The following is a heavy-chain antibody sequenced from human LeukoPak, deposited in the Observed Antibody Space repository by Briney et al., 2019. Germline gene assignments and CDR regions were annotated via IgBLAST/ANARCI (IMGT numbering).Heavy chain of an antibody. CDR1: GYTFTSYD. CDR2: MNPNSGNT. CDR3: ARVPPQRYSYDTPLDY. Sequence: GASVKVSCKASGYTFTSYDINWVRQATGQGLEWMGWMNPNSGNTGYAQKFQGRVTKTRNTSISTAYMELSSLRSEDTAVYYCARVPPQRYSYDTPLDYWGQGTLVTVSS. J-gene: IGHJ4*02. D-gene: IGHD5-18*01. V-gene: IGHV1-8*01.